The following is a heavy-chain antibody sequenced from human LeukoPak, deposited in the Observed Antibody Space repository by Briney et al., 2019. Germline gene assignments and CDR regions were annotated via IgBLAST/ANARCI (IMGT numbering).Heavy chain of an antibody. CDR3: ARGRRYFYGSGFYY. J-gene: IGHJ4*02. CDR2: INHVGTA. CDR1: GVTFSDYY. Sequence: SETLSLTCDVQGVTFSDYYWTWIRQSPGKGLEWIGEINHVGTANYNPSLESRVTIFVNTSNTQFSLKMKSVTAADSAVYYCARGRRYFYGSGFYYWGQGTLVTVSS. V-gene: IGHV4-34*01. D-gene: IGHD3-10*01.